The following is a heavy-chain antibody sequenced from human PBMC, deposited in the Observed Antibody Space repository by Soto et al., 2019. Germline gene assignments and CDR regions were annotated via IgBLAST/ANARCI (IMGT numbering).Heavy chain of an antibody. CDR2: IKSKTDGGTT. CDR3: TTDGEVYCGGDCYTGRASWYFDL. D-gene: IGHD2-21*02. V-gene: IGHV3-15*01. Sequence: EVQLVESGGGLVKPGGSLRLSCAASGFTFSNAWMSWVRQAPGKGLEWVGRIKSKTDGGTTDYAAPVKGRFTISRDDSKNTLYLQMNSLKTEDTAVYYCTTDGEVYCGGDCYTGRASWYFDLWGRGTLVTVSS. J-gene: IGHJ2*01. CDR1: GFTFSNAW.